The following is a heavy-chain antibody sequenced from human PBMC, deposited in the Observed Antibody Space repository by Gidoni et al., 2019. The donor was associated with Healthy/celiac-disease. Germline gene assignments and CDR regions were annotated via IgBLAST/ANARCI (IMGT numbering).Heavy chain of an antibody. V-gene: IGHV3-21*01. CDR2: ISSSSSYI. J-gene: IGHJ3*02. D-gene: IGHD3-16*01. CDR3: ARDHTSTLGAFDI. CDR1: GFTFSSYS. Sequence: EVQLVESGGGLVKPGGSLRLSCAASGFTFSSYSMNWVRQAPGKGLEWVSSISSSSSYIYYADSVKGRFTISRDNAKNSLYLQMNSLRAEDTAVYYCARDHTSTLGAFDIWGQGTMVTVSS.